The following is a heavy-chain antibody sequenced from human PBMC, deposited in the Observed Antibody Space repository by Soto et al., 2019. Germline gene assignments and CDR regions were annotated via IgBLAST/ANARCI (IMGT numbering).Heavy chain of an antibody. CDR1: GGTFSSYA. J-gene: IGHJ6*02. CDR3: ARPLEGYYYSGMDV. Sequence: QVQLVQSGAEVKKPGSSVKVSCKASGGTFSSYAISWVRQAPGQGLEWMGGIIPIFGTANYAQKFQGRVTITADKSTSTAYMEMRSLRSEDTAVYYYARPLEGYYYSGMDVWGQGTTVTVSS. V-gene: IGHV1-69*14. CDR2: IIPIFGTA.